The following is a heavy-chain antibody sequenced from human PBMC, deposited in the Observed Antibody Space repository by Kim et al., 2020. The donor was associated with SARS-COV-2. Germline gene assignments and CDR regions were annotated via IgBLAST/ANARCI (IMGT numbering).Heavy chain of an antibody. Sequence: SETLSLTCTVSGGSISSGGYYWSWIRQHPGKGLEWIGYIYYSGSTYYNPSLKSRVTISVDTSKNQFSLKLSSVTAADTAVYYCARRYYDILTGYYSDDYWGQGTLVTVSS. V-gene: IGHV4-31*03. CDR2: IYYSGST. CDR3: ARRYYDILTGYYSDDY. J-gene: IGHJ4*02. D-gene: IGHD3-9*01. CDR1: GGSISSGGYY.